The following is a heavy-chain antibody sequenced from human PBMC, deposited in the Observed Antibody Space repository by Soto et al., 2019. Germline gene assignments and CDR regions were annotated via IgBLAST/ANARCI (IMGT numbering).Heavy chain of an antibody. J-gene: IGHJ4*02. CDR3: AKDMSQQEQSPPGF. CDR2: VRWDGGAT. Sequence: HPGGSLRLSCAASGFTFGDYTMHWVRQAPGKGLEWVSLVRWDGGATYYADSVKGRFTTSRDNSKNSLYLQMNSLRTEDTALYYCAKDMSQQEQSPPGFWGQGTLITVSS. V-gene: IGHV3-43*01. D-gene: IGHD1-1*01. CDR1: GFTFGDYT.